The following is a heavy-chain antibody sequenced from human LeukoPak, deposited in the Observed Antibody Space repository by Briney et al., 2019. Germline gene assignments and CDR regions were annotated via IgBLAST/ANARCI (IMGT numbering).Heavy chain of an antibody. J-gene: IGHJ5*02. D-gene: IGHD2-15*01. V-gene: IGHV4-59*01. Sequence: PSETLSLTCTVSGGSISDYYWSWIRQPPGKRLEWIGYIQYSGTINYNPSLQSRVTISVDTSQNQFSLKLNSVTAADTAVYFCARGGRQVPTYWFDPWGQGTLVTVSS. CDR3: ARGGRQVPTYWFDP. CDR1: GGSISDYY. CDR2: IQYSGTI.